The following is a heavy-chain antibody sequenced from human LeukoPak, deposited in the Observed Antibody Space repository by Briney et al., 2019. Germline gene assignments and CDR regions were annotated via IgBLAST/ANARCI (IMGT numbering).Heavy chain of an antibody. CDR3: ARGKVGWPLVGMDV. CDR2: INPNSGGT. D-gene: IGHD6-19*01. Sequence: ASVKVSCKASGYTFTSYGISWVRQAPGQGLEWMGWINPNSGGTNYAQKFQGWVTMTRDTSISTAYMELSRLRSDDTAVYYCARGKVGWPLVGMDVWGQGTTVTVSS. CDR1: GYTFTSYG. J-gene: IGHJ6*02. V-gene: IGHV1-2*04.